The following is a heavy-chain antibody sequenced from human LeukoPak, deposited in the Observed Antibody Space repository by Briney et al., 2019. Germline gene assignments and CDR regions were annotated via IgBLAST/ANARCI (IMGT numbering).Heavy chain of an antibody. J-gene: IGHJ4*02. CDR3: AKASWIQLYLDY. D-gene: IGHD5-18*01. Sequence: GGSLRLSCAASGFTLSSYGMHWVRQAPGKGLEWVAVISYDGSNKYYVDSVKGRFTISRDNSKNTLYLQMNSLRGEDTAVYYCAKASWIQLYLDYWGQGTLVTVSS. CDR1: GFTLSSYG. V-gene: IGHV3-30*18. CDR2: ISYDGSNK.